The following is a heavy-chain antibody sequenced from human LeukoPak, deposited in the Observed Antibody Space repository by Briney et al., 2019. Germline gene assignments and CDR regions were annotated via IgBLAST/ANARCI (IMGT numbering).Heavy chain of an antibody. CDR3: AEVAGSGSYLIGWYYFDY. CDR1: GYTLTELS. CDR2: FDPEDGET. V-gene: IGHV1-24*01. D-gene: IGHD3-10*01. J-gene: IGHJ4*02. Sequence: ASVKVSCKVSGYTLTELSMHWVRQAPGKGLEWMGGFDPEDGETIYAQKFQGRVTMTEDTSTDTAYMELSSLRSEDTAVYYCAEVAGSGSYLIGWYYFDYWGQGTLVTVSS.